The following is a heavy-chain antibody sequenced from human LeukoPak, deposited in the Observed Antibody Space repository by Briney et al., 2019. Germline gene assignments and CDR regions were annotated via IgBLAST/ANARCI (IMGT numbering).Heavy chain of an antibody. CDR3: ARRSIAAAGTWWFDP. CDR1: GYRFISYW. J-gene: IGHJ5*02. Sequence: GESLKISFKGSGYRFISYWIGWVRQMPGKGLEWMGIIYPGDSDTRYSPSFQGQVTISADKSVSTAYLQWSSLKASDTAMYYCARRSIAAAGTWWFDPWGQGTLVTVSS. D-gene: IGHD6-13*01. V-gene: IGHV5-51*01. CDR2: IYPGDSDT.